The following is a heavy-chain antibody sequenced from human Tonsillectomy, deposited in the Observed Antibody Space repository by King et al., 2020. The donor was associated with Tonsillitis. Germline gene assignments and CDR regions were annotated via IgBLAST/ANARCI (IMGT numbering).Heavy chain of an antibody. V-gene: IGHV3-23*04. D-gene: IGHD7-27*01. J-gene: IGHJ4*02. CDR3: AKDPLGPHRFDY. CDR2: INESGGST. Sequence: VQLVESGGGLVQPGGSLRLSCVASGFTFTTYAMSWVRQAPEKGLEWVSTITINESGGSTYYADSVKGRFPISRDNSKNTLYLAMNSLRAEDTAIYFCAKDPLGPHRFDYWGQGTLVTVSS. CDR1: GFTFTTYA.